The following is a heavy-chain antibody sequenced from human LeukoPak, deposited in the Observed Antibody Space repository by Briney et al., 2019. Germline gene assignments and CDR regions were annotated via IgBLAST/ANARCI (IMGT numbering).Heavy chain of an antibody. Sequence: GGSLRLSCTVSGFTVSSNSMSWVSQAPGKGLEWVSFIYSDNTHYSDSVKGRFTISRDNSKNTLYLQMNSLRAEGTAVYYCAKERSGGYYYDSGGFDYWGQGTLVTVSS. CDR2: IYSDNT. CDR3: AKERSGGYYYDSGGFDY. D-gene: IGHD3-22*01. V-gene: IGHV3-53*01. CDR1: GFTVSSNS. J-gene: IGHJ4*02.